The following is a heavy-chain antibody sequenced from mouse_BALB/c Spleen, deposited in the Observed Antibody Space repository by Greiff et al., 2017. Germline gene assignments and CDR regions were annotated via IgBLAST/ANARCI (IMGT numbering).Heavy chain of an antibody. CDR3: ARSDGYGYFDY. CDR2: IYPGDGDT. D-gene: IGHD2-3*01. Sequence: QVQLQQSGAELVRPGSSVKISCKASGYAFSSYWMNWVKQRPGQGLEWIGQIYPGDGDTNYNGKFKGKATLTADKSSSTAYMQLSSLTSEDSAVYFCARSDGYGYFDYWGQGTTLTVSS. CDR1: GYAFSSYW. J-gene: IGHJ2*01. V-gene: IGHV1-80*01.